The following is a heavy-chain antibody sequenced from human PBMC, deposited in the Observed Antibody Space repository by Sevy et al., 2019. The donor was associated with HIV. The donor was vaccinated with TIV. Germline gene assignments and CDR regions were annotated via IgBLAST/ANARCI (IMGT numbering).Heavy chain of an antibody. Sequence: SETLSLTCTVSGGSISSNNYYWGWIRQPPGKGLEWIGSIYYSGATYYNPALKSRVTISVDTSKKQFSLKLRSVTAAETALYYCARDLYDFGNAGVFRYYYYAMDVWGQGTTVTVSS. CDR2: IYYSGAT. V-gene: IGHV4-39*02. J-gene: IGHJ6*02. D-gene: IGHD3-3*01. CDR3: ARDLYDFGNAGVFRYYYYAMDV. CDR1: GGSISSNNYY.